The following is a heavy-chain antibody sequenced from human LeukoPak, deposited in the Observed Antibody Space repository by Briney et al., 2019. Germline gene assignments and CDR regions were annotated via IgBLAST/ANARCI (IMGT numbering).Heavy chain of an antibody. CDR1: GFTFSSCS. Sequence: SGGSLRLSCAASGFTFSSCSMNWVRQAPGKGLEWVSSIDSSSSYIYYADSMKGRFTISRDNAKNSLYLQMNSLRAEDTAVYYCARDASSRSATAQVDSWGQGTLVTVSS. CDR2: IDSSSSYI. D-gene: IGHD2-21*02. J-gene: IGHJ4*02. CDR3: ARDASSRSATAQVDS. V-gene: IGHV3-21*01.